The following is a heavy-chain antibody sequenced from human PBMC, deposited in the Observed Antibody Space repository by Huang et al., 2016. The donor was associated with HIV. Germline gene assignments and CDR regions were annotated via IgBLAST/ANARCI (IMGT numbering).Heavy chain of an antibody. CDR1: GGAISISTYY. Sequence: QLQLQEWGPRLVKPSETLSLTCTVAGGAISISTYYWSWIRQPPGKGLEWIGNSYYSGNTFYNPSLKSRVTISVDTSKNQFSLKLTSLTAADTAVYHCANTFHTAAGQYYFEYWGQGTLVTVSS. V-gene: IGHV4-39*01. CDR2: SYYSGNT. D-gene: IGHD6-13*01. CDR3: ANTFHTAAGQYYFEY. J-gene: IGHJ4*02.